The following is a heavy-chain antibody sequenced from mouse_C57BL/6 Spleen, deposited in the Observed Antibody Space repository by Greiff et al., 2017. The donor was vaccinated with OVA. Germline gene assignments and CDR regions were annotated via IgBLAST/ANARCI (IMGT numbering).Heavy chain of an antibody. J-gene: IGHJ3*01. Sequence: VQLQQPGAELVKPGASVKMSCKASGYTFTSYWITWVKQRPGQGLEWIGDIYPGSGSTNYNEKFKSKATLTVDTSSSTAYMQLSSLTSEDSAVYDCARGGYGSSSWFAYWGQGTLVTVSA. CDR1: GYTFTSYW. CDR3: ARGGYGSSSWFAY. CDR2: IYPGSGST. V-gene: IGHV1-55*01. D-gene: IGHD1-1*01.